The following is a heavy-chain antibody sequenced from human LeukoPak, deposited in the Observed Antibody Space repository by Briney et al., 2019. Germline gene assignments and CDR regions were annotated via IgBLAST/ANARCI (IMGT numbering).Heavy chain of an antibody. V-gene: IGHV3-7*01. CDR2: VKPDGSEK. D-gene: IGHD5-24*01. CDR1: GFSFSDYW. CDR3: ANLWEMGY. Sequence: PGGSLRLSCAASGFSFSDYWMSWVRQAPGKGLEWVANVKPDGSEKYYVDSVKGRFTISRDNARNSLYLQMDSLRAEDTAVYYCANLWEMGYWGQGTLVPVSS. J-gene: IGHJ4*02.